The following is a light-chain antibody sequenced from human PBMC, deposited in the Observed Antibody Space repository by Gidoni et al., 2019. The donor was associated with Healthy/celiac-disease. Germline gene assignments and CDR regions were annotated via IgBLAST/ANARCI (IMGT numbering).Light chain of an antibody. CDR2: GTS. CDR1: SSNIGAGYD. V-gene: IGLV1-40*01. J-gene: IGLJ2*01. Sequence: QSVLTQPPSVSEAPGQRVTISCTGSSSNIGAGYDVHWYQQLPGTAPKLLIYGTSNRPSGVPDRFSGSKSGTSASLAITGLQAEDEADYYCQSYDSSLSGHVVFGGGTKLTVL. CDR3: QSYDSSLSGHVV.